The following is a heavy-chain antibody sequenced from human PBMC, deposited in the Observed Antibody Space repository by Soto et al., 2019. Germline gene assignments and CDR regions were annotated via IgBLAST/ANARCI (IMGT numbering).Heavy chain of an antibody. CDR2: IFATGTT. J-gene: IGHJ5*02. Sequence: PSETLSLTCIVSGGSISEKYWNWVRQPPGKGLEWIGLIFATGTTDYNPSLKSRVMMSVDTSKKQFSLKLRSVTAADTAVYYCVRDGTKTLRDWFDPWGQGISVTVSS. D-gene: IGHD1-1*01. V-gene: IGHV4-4*07. CDR1: GGSISEKY. CDR3: VRDGTKTLRDWFDP.